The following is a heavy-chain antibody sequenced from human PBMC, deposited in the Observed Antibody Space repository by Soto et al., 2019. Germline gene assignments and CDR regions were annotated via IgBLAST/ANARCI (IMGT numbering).Heavy chain of an antibody. J-gene: IGHJ6*02. Sequence: SVKVSCKASGGTFSSYAISWVRQAPGQGVGGMGGIIPIFGTANYAQKFQGRVTITADESTSTAYMELSSLRSEDTAVYYCARAYCSGGSCHFHYYYYGMDVWGQGTTVTVSS. CDR3: ARAYCSGGSCHFHYYYYGMDV. CDR1: GGTFSSYA. D-gene: IGHD2-15*01. CDR2: IIPIFGTA. V-gene: IGHV1-69*13.